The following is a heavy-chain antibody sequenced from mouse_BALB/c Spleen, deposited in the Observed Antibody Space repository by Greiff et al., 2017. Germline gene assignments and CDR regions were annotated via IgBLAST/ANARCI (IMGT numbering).Heavy chain of an antibody. Sequence: VMLVESGPGLVAPSQSLSITCTVSGFSLTGYGVNWVRQPPGKGLEWLGMIWGDGSTDYNSALKSRLSISKDNSKSQVFLKMNSLQTDDTARYYCARDRAYYYGSSYWYFDVWGAGTTVTVSS. CDR2: IWGDGST. CDR3: ARDRAYYYGSSYWYFDV. CDR1: GFSLTGYG. D-gene: IGHD1-1*01. V-gene: IGHV2-6-7*01. J-gene: IGHJ1*01.